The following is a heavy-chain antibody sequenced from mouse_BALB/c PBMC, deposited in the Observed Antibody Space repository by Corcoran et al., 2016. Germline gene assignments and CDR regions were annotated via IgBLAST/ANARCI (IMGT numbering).Heavy chain of an antibody. CDR1: GYTFTDYN. CDR2: INPNNCGT. Sequence: EVLLQQFGPELVKPGASVKIPCKASGYTFTDYNMDWVQQSHGKSLEWIGDINPNNCGTIDNQKFKGKATLTVDKSSSTAYMELRSLTSEDTAVYYCARRAYYGNYLDYWGQGTTLTVSS. J-gene: IGHJ2*01. D-gene: IGHD2-10*01. V-gene: IGHV1-18*01. CDR3: ARRAYYGNYLDY.